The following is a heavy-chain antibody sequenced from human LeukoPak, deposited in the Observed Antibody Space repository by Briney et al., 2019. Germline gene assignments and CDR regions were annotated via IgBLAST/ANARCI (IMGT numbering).Heavy chain of an antibody. CDR2: IYSGGNT. V-gene: IGHV3-66*01. CDR1: GLTVSSKY. Sequence: HSGGSLRLSCAASGLTVSSKYMSWVRQAPGKGLEWVSVIYSGGNTYYADSVKGRFTISRDNSKNTVNLQMNSLRTEDTAVYYCIAAPSCGWCLSFWGQGTLVTVSS. J-gene: IGHJ4*02. CDR3: IAAPSCGWCLSF. D-gene: IGHD6-19*01.